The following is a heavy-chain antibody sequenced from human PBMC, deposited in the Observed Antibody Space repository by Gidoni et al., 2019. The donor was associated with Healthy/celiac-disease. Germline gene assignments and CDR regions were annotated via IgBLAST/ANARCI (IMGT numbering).Heavy chain of an antibody. CDR1: GFTFSTYG. D-gene: IGHD6-13*01. V-gene: IGHV3-21*01. CDR3: ARDPVMAAASGWWFDP. Sequence: EVQLVASGGGLVKPGGSLRLSCAASGFTFSTYGMNWVRQAPGKGLEWVSSISRSSSYIYYADSVKGRFTISRDNAKNSLYLQKNSLRAEDTAVYYCARDPVMAAASGWWFDPWGQGTLVTVSS. CDR2: ISRSSSYI. J-gene: IGHJ5*02.